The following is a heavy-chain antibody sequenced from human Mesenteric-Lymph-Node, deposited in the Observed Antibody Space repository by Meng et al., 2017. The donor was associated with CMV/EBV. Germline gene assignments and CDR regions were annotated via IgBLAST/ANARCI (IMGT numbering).Heavy chain of an antibody. CDR3: ARMYCSTTTCYTDAFDI. CDR1: GFTFSNYW. CDR2: IKQDVSEI. J-gene: IGHJ3*02. Sequence: GESLKISCAASGFTFSNYWMSWVRQAPGKGLEWVANIKQDVSEIYYVGSVKGRFTISRDNAKNSVYLQMNSLRADDTAVYYCARMYCSTTTCYTDAFDIWGQGTMVTVSS. D-gene: IGHD2-2*02. V-gene: IGHV3-7*01.